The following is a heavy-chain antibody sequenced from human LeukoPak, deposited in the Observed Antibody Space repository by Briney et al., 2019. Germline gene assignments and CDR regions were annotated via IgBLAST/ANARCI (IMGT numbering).Heavy chain of an antibody. V-gene: IGHV3-21*01. CDR3: ARDVMITFGGVIPDPLFDY. Sequence: GGSLRLSCAASGFTFSTYNMNWVRQAPGKGLEWVSSITSSSTYIYYADSVKGRFTISRDNAKNSLYLQMNSLRAEDTAVYYCARDVMITFGGVIPDPLFDYWGQGTLVTVSS. CDR1: GFTFSTYN. D-gene: IGHD3-16*01. CDR2: ITSSSTYI. J-gene: IGHJ4*02.